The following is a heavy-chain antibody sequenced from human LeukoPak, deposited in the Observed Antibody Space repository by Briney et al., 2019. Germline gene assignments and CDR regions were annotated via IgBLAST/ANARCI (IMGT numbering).Heavy chain of an antibody. CDR1: GFTFSSYA. J-gene: IGHJ6*03. CDR3: AKGGYYGSGSYYNILYYYYMDV. D-gene: IGHD3-10*01. Sequence: GGSLRLSCAASGFTFSSYAMSWVRQAPGKGLEWVSAISGSGGSTYYADSVKGRFTISRDNSKNTLYLQMNSLRAEDTAVYYCAKGGYYGSGSYYNILYYYYMDVWGKGTTVTVSS. V-gene: IGHV3-23*01. CDR2: ISGSGGST.